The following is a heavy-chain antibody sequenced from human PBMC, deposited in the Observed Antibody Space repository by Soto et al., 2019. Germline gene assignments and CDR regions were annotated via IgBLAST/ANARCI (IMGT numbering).Heavy chain of an antibody. Sequence: GASVKVSCKASGYTFTSYGISWVRQAPGQGLEWMGWISAYNGNTNYAQKLQGRVTMTTDTSTSTAYMELRSLRSDDTAVYYCARDNSEREYYYYGMDVWGQGTTVTVSS. CDR3: ARDNSEREYYYYGMDV. CDR1: GYTFTSYG. V-gene: IGHV1-18*04. CDR2: ISAYNGNT. J-gene: IGHJ6*02. D-gene: IGHD1-1*01.